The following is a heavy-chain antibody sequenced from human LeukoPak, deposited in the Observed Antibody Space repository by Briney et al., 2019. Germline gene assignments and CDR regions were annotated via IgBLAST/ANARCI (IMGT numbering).Heavy chain of an antibody. CDR2: IYYSGST. CDR1: GGSISSYY. Sequence: SETLPLTCTVSGGSISSYYWSLIRQPPGKGLEWIGYIYYSGSTNYNPSLKSRVTISVDTSKNQFSLKLSSVTAADTAVYYCARLADMLQAFDYWGQGTLVTVSS. V-gene: IGHV4-59*08. D-gene: IGHD1-1*01. J-gene: IGHJ4*02. CDR3: ARLADMLQAFDY.